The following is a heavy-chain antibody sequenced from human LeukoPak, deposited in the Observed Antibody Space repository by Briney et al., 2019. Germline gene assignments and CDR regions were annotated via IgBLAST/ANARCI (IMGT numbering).Heavy chain of an antibody. J-gene: IGHJ5*02. V-gene: IGHV4-39*01. CDR3: ARALPRDSSSWYKGLEPRAWFDP. D-gene: IGHD6-13*01. Sequence: SETLSLTCTVSGGSISSSSYYWGWIRQPPGKGLEWIGSIYYSGSTYYNPSLKSRVTISVDTSKNQFSLKLSSVTAADTAVYYCARALPRDSSSWYKGLEPRAWFDPWGQGTLVTVSS. CDR2: IYYSGST. CDR1: GGSISSSSYY.